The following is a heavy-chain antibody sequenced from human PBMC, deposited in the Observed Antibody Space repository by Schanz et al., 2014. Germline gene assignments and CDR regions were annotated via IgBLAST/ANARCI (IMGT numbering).Heavy chain of an antibody. CDR1: GFTVNTNY. CDR2: MYINSGST. CDR3: AKDRGSGSPQYFDF. Sequence: EVQLVESGGGLIQPGGSLRLSCAVSGFTVNTNYMSWVRQAPGKGLEWISSMYINSGSTQYADSVKGRFTISRENSKNTVYLQMNSLRAEDTAIYYCAKDRGSGSPQYFDFWGQGTLVTVSS. J-gene: IGHJ4*02. V-gene: IGHV3-53*01. D-gene: IGHD1-1*01.